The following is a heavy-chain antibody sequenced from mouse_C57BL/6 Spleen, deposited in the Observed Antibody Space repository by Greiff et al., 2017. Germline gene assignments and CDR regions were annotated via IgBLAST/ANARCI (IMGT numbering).Heavy chain of an antibody. Sequence: QVQLQQSGAELVRPGTSVKMSCKASGYTFTNYWIGWAKQRPGHGLEWIGDIYPGGGYTNYNEKFKGKATLTADKSSSTAYMQFRSLPSEDSAIYYCARKEAAQAAWFAYWGQGTLVTVSA. V-gene: IGHV1-63*01. CDR3: ARKEAAQAAWFAY. D-gene: IGHD3-2*02. CDR2: IYPGGGYT. J-gene: IGHJ3*01. CDR1: GYTFTNYW.